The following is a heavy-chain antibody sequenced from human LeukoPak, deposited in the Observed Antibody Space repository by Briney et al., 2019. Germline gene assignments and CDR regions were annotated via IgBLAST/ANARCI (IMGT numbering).Heavy chain of an antibody. D-gene: IGHD3-22*01. CDR2: INSDGSST. V-gene: IGHV3-74*01. Sequence: GGSLRLSCAASGFTFSSYWMHWVRQAPGKGLVWVSRINSDGSSTSYADSVKGRFAISRDNAKDTLYLQMNTLRADDTAVYYCAKGSAGYYDTSGYYYVFWGQGTLVTVSS. J-gene: IGHJ1*01. CDR3: AKGSAGYYDTSGYYYVF. CDR1: GFTFSSYW.